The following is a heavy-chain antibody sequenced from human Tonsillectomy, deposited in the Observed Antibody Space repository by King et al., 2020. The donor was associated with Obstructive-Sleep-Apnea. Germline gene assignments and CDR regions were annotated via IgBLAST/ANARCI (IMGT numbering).Heavy chain of an antibody. J-gene: IGHJ4*01. Sequence: DVQLVESGGGLVKPGGSLRLSCAASGFTFSNAWMSWVRQAPGKGLEWVGRIKSKTDGGTTDYAAPVKGRFTISRDDSKNTLYLQMNSLKTEDTAVYYCTTDRLLSAAAAAPLGYWGHGTLVTVSS. CDR1: GFTFSNAW. V-gene: IGHV3-15*01. D-gene: IGHD6-13*01. CDR2: IKSKTDGGTT. CDR3: TTDRLLSAAAAAPLGY.